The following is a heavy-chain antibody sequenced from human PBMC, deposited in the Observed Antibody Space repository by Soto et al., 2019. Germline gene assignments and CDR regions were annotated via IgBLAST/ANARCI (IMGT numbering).Heavy chain of an antibody. CDR3: ARGDDTAMVPPYFDY. V-gene: IGHV4-34*01. CDR1: GGSFSGYY. D-gene: IGHD5-18*01. CDR2: INHSGST. J-gene: IGHJ4*02. Sequence: QVQLQQWGAGLLKPSETLSLTCAVYGGSFSGYYWSWIRQPPGKGLEWIGEINHSGSTNYNPSLKRRVTISVDTSKNQFSLKLSSVTAADTAVYYCARGDDTAMVPPYFDYWGQGTLVTVSS.